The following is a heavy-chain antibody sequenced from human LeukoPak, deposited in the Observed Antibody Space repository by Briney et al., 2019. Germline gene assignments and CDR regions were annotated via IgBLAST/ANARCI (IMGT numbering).Heavy chain of an antibody. J-gene: IGHJ3*02. V-gene: IGHV3-23*01. CDR1: GFTFSSFA. CDR2: ISGSGGST. D-gene: IGHD2-2*01. CDR3: AKDLAVVVPAAPDASDI. Sequence: GGSLRLSCAASGFTFSSFAMSWVRQAPGTGLEWVSAISGSGGSTYYADSVKGRFTISRDNSKNTLYLQMNSLRAEDTAVYYCAKDLAVVVPAAPDASDIWGQGTMVTVSS.